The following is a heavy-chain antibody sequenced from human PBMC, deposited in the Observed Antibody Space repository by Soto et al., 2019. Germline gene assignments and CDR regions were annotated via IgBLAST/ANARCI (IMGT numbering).Heavy chain of an antibody. CDR3: VRRDDNICFDP. D-gene: IGHD1-1*01. Sequence: QVQLQQWGAGLLKPSETLSLTCAVYGGSFSGYYWSWIRQPPGKGLEWIGEINHSRSTNYNPSLKSRGTISVDTSKNQFSLKLNSVTAADTAVYYCVRRDDNICFDPWGQGTLVTVSS. J-gene: IGHJ5*02. CDR1: GGSFSGYY. CDR2: INHSRST. V-gene: IGHV4-34*01.